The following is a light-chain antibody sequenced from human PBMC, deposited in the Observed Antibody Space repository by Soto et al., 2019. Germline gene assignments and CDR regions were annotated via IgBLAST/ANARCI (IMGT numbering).Light chain of an antibody. V-gene: IGKV3-20*01. CDR1: QSVSSSY. Sequence: EIALTQSQGTLSLSPGERATLACRASQSVSSSYLAWYQQKPGQAPRLLIYGASSRATGIPDGFSGSGSGTDFTLTISSLEPEDFAVYYCQQYGSSPPITFGQGTRLEIK. CDR3: QQYGSSPPIT. CDR2: GAS. J-gene: IGKJ5*01.